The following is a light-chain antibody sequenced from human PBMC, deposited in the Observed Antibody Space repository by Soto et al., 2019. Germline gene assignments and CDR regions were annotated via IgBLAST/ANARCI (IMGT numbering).Light chain of an antibody. CDR2: DVS. J-gene: IGKJ4*02. Sequence: EIVLTQSPGTLSLSPGERATLSCRASQSVRNNYLAWYQQRPGQPPRFLMYDVSTRAAGIPDRFSGSGSGTDFTLTISRLEPEDFAVYYCQQYGSTPLTFGGGTKVDIE. V-gene: IGKV3-20*01. CDR3: QQYGSTPLT. CDR1: QSVRNNY.